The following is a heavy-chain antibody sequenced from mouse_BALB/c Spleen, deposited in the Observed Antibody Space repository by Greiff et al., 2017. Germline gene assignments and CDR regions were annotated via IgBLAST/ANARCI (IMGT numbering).Heavy chain of an antibody. D-gene: IGHD1-2*01. J-gene: IGHJ2*01. V-gene: IGHV5-12-1*01. CDR2: ISSGGGST. CDR1: GFAFSSYD. CDR3: ARLYYGYYFDY. Sequence: EVKLQESGGGLVKPGGSLKLSCAASGFAFSSYDMSWVRQTPEKRLEWVAYISSGGGSTYYPDTVKGRFTISRDNAKNTLYLQMSSLKSEDTAMYYCARLYYGYYFDYWGQGTTLTVSS.